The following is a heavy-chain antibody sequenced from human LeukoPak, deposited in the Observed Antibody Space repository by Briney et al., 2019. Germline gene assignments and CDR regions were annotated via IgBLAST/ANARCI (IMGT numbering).Heavy chain of an antibody. CDR2: ITNSSSTI. CDR1: GFTFSNYS. J-gene: IGHJ4*02. Sequence: GGSLRLSCTASGFTFSNYSMNWVRQAPGKGLEWVSYITNSSSTIYYADSVKGRFTISRDNAKNSLYLQMNSLRAEDTAVYYWARRIYYDSSGYLDYWGQGPLVTVSS. CDR3: ARRIYYDSSGYLDY. V-gene: IGHV3-48*01. D-gene: IGHD3-22*01.